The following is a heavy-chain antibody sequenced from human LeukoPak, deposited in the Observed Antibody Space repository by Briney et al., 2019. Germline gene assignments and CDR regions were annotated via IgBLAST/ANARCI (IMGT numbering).Heavy chain of an antibody. J-gene: IGHJ6*02. D-gene: IGHD3-22*01. CDR2: IYSGGST. Sequence: GGSLRLSCAASGFTVSSNYMSWVRQAPGKGLEWVSVIYSGGSTYYADSVKGRFTISRDNSKNTLYLQMNSLRAEDTAVYYCAREVPYYYDSSGLYYYYGMDVWGQGTTVTVSS. V-gene: IGHV3-53*05. CDR1: GFTVSSNY. CDR3: AREVPYYYDSSGLYYYYGMDV.